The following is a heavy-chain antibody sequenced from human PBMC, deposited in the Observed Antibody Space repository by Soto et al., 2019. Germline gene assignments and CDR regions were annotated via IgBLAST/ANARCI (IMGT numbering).Heavy chain of an antibody. V-gene: IGHV1-58*01. CDR2: IVVGSGNT. J-gene: IGHJ6*02. Sequence: SVKVSCKASGFTFTSSAVQWVRQARGQRLEWIGWIVVGSGNTNYVQKFQERVTITRDMSTSTAYMELSSLRSEDTAVYYCAADTSASGYPYEYYYGMDVWGQGTTVTVSS. D-gene: IGHD3-3*01. CDR3: AADTSASGYPYEYYYGMDV. CDR1: GFTFTSSA.